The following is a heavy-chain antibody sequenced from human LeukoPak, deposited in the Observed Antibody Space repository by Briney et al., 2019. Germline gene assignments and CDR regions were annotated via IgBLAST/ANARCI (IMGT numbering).Heavy chain of an antibody. V-gene: IGHV3-7*01. D-gene: IGHD6-13*01. CDR3: ARDSAGNDY. CDR2: IKQDGSEK. J-gene: IGHJ4*01. Sequence: GGSLRPSCAASGFTFSTYWMSWVRQAPGKGLEWVANIKQDGSEKYYVDSVKGRFTISRDNAKNSLYLQMNSLRAEDTAMYYCARDSAGNDYWGQEPWSPSPQ. CDR1: GFTFSTYW.